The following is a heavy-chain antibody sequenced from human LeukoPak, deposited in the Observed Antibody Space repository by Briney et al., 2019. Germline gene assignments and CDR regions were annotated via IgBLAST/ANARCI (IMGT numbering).Heavy chain of an antibody. CDR1: GGSFSGYY. D-gene: IGHD4-17*01. CDR2: INHSGST. CDR3: ASPYGDYNGAFDI. V-gene: IGHV4-34*01. Sequence: SETLSLTCAVYGGSFSGYYWSWIRQPPGKGLEWIGEINHSGSTNYDPSLKSRVTISVDTSKNQFSLKLSSVTAADTAVYYCASPYGDYNGAFDIWGQGTMVTVSS. J-gene: IGHJ3*02.